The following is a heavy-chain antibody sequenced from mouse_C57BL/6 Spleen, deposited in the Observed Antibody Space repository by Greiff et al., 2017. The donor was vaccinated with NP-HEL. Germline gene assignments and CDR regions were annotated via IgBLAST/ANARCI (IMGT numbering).Heavy chain of an antibody. CDR2: IYPSDSET. J-gene: IGHJ3*01. V-gene: IGHV1-61*01. D-gene: IGHD2-12*01. CDR1: GYTFTSYW. CDR3: ARLDLIRPFAY. Sequence: QVQLQQPGAELVRPGSSVKLSCKASGYTFTSYWMDWVKQRPGQGLEWIGNIYPSDSETHYNQKFKDKATLTVDKSSSTAYMQLSSLTSEDSAVYYCARLDLIRPFAYWGQGTLVTVSA.